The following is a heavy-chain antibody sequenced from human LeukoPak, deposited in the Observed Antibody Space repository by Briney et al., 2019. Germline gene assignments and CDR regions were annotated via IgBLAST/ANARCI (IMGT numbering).Heavy chain of an antibody. J-gene: IGHJ4*02. CDR3: ARHSGSSWSYFDH. D-gene: IGHD6-13*01. Sequence: SQTLSLTCAVYGGSFSGYYWSWIRQPPGKGLEWIGYIYYSGSTNYNPSLKSRVTISVDTSKNQFSLTLSSVTAADTAMYYCARHSGSSWSYFDHWGQGILVTVSS. V-gene: IGHV4-59*08. CDR2: IYYSGST. CDR1: GGSFSGYY.